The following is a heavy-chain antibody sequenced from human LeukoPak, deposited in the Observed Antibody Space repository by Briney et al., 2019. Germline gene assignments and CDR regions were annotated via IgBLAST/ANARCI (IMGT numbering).Heavy chain of an antibody. CDR1: GGTFSSYA. Sequence: GASVKVSCKASGGTFSSYAISWVRQAPGQGLEWMGRIIPILGIANYAQKFQGRVTITADKSTSTAYMELRSLRSDDTAVYYCAAHQSAFDIWGQGTMVTVSS. J-gene: IGHJ3*02. CDR2: IIPILGIA. CDR3: AAHQSAFDI. V-gene: IGHV1-69*04.